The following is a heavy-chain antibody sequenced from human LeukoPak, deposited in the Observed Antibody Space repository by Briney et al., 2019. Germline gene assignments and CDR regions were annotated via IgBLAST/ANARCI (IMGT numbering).Heavy chain of an antibody. CDR3: ARVAGYSGYDYPPPFDY. CDR1: GGTFSSYA. V-gene: IGHV1-69*01. CDR2: IIPIFGTA. J-gene: IGHJ4*02. D-gene: IGHD5-12*01. Sequence: SVKVSCKAPGGTFSSYAISWVRQAPGQGLEWMGGIIPIFGTANYAQKFQGRVTITADESTSTAYMELSSLRSEDTAVYYCARVAGYSGYDYPPPFDYWGQGTLVTVSS.